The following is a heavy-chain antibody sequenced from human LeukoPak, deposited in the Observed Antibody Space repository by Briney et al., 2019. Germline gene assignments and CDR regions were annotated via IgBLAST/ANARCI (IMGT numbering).Heavy chain of an antibody. CDR2: ISGSGGST. CDR3: AKGKGSSSSSIDW. J-gene: IGHJ4*02. Sequence: GGSLRLSCAASGFTFNTYAMSWVRQAPGKGLEWVSAISGSGGSTYYADSVKGRFTISRDNSKNTLYLQIHSLRVEDTAVYYCAKGKGSSSSSIDWWGQGTLVTVSS. CDR1: GFTFNTYA. V-gene: IGHV3-23*01. D-gene: IGHD2-15*01.